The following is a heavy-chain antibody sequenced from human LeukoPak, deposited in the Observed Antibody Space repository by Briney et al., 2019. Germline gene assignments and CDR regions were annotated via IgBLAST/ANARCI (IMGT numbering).Heavy chain of an antibody. J-gene: IGHJ6*03. D-gene: IGHD2-2*01. CDR1: GYTLTELS. CDR2: INPNSGGT. V-gene: IGHV1-2*02. CDR3: ARGLRYCSSTSCYEYYYYYYMDV. Sequence: ASVKVSCKVSGYTLTELSMHWVRQAPGQGPEWMGWINPNSGGTNYAQKFQGRVTMTRDTSISTAYMELSRLRSDDTAVYYCARGLRYCSSTSCYEYYYYYYMDVWGKGTTVTVSS.